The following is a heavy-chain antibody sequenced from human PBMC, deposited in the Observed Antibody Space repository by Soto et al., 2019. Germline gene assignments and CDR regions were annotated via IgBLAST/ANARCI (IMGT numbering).Heavy chain of an antibody. CDR2: IIPIFGTA. V-gene: IGHV1-69*01. Sequence: QVQLVQSGAEVKKPGSSVKVSCKASGGTFSSYAISWVRQAPGQGLEWMGGIIPIFGTANYAQKFQGRVTITADESTSPAYTELSSLRSEDTAVYYCASFSSGWNPLDYWGQGTLVTVSS. CDR3: ASFSSGWNPLDY. CDR1: GGTFSSYA. D-gene: IGHD6-19*01. J-gene: IGHJ4*02.